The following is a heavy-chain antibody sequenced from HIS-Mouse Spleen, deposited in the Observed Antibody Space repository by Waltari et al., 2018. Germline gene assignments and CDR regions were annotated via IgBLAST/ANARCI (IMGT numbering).Heavy chain of an antibody. CDR1: GCTFSSYG. CDR3: AKASSGWLDY. J-gene: IGHJ4*02. D-gene: IGHD6-19*01. Sequence: QVQLVESGGGVVQPGRSLSLSCAAAGCTFSSYGIHWVRQAPGKGLEWVAVISYDGSNKYYADSVKGRFTISRDNSKNTLYLQMNSLRAEDTAVYYCAKASSGWLDYWGQGTLVTVSS. CDR2: ISYDGSNK. V-gene: IGHV3-30*18.